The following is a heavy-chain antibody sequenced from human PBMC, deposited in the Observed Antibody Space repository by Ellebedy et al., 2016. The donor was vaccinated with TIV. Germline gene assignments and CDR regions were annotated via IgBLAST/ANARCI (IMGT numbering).Heavy chain of an antibody. CDR2: INPNSGGT. V-gene: IGHV1-2*04. CDR1: GYTFTGYY. J-gene: IGHJ6*02. D-gene: IGHD6-13*01. CDR3: AREARQQLVLRYYYYGMDV. Sequence: ASVKVSXXASGYTFTGYYMHWVRQAPGQGLEWMGWINPNSGGTNYAQKFQGWVTMTRDTSISTAYMELSRLRSDDTAVYYCAREARQQLVLRYYYYGMDVWGQGTTVTVSS.